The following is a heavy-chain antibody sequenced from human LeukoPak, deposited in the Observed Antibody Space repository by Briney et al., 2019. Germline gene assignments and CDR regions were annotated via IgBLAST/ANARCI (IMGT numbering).Heavy chain of an antibody. Sequence: PGGSLRLSCAASGFTFSSYSMNWVRQAPGKGLEWVSSISSSSSYIYYADSVKGRFTISRDNAKNSLYLQMNSLRAEDTAVYYCARPHGPDYYDSSRSAPDYWGQGTLVTVSS. V-gene: IGHV3-21*01. CDR1: GFTFSSYS. CDR3: ARPHGPDYYDSSRSAPDY. D-gene: IGHD3-22*01. CDR2: ISSSSSYI. J-gene: IGHJ4*02.